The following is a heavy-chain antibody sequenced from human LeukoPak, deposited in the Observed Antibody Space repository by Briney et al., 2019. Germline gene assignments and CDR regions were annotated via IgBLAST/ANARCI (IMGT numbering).Heavy chain of an antibody. V-gene: IGHV3-23*01. D-gene: IGHD3-10*01. CDR3: ARAGAIS. CDR2: ISDSGGST. CDR1: GFTFSSYA. Sequence: GGSLRHSCAASGFTFSSYAMSWVRQAPGEGLEWVSSISDSGGSTYYADSEKGRFTISRDNSKNTLFLQMNSLRAEDTATYYCARAGAISWGQGTLVTVSS. J-gene: IGHJ4*02.